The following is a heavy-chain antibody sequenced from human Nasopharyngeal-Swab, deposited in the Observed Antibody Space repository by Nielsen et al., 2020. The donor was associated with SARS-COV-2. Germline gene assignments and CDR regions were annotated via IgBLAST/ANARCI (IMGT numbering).Heavy chain of an antibody. Sequence: SLKISCAASGSTFDDYAMHWVRPAPGKGLEWVSGISLNSGSIGYADSVKGRFTISRDNAKNSLYLQMNSLRAEDTALYYCASLNSSPFGMDVWGQGTTVTVSS. CDR3: ASLNSSPFGMDV. CDR2: ISLNSGSI. V-gene: IGHV3-9*01. CDR1: GSTFDDYA. D-gene: IGHD6-13*01. J-gene: IGHJ6*02.